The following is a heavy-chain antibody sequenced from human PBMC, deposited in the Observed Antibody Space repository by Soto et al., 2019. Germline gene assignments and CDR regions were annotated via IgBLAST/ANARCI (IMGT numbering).Heavy chain of an antibody. Sequence: PSETLSLTCTVSGGSISSSSYYWGWIRQPPGKGLEWIGSIYYSGSTYYNPSLKSRVTISVDTSKNQFSLKLSSVTAADTAVYYCARQAHNEQWLVRHFDYRGQGTLVTVSS. CDR1: GGSISSSSYY. J-gene: IGHJ4*02. D-gene: IGHD6-19*01. V-gene: IGHV4-39*01. CDR2: IYYSGST. CDR3: ARQAHNEQWLVRHFDY.